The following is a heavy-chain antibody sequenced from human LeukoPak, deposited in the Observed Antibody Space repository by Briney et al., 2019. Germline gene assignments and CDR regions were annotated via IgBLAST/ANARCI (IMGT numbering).Heavy chain of an antibody. CDR3: AKELELLGRVPNFDY. CDR2: ISYDGSDK. V-gene: IGHV3-30*18. CDR1: GFTFSRYG. J-gene: IGHJ4*02. Sequence: PGRSLRLSCAASGFTFSRYGMHWVRQAPGKGLEWVAVISYDGSDKYYADSVNGRFTISRDNSKNTLYLQMNSLRAEDTAVYYCAKELELLGRVPNFDYWGQGTLVTVSS. D-gene: IGHD1-7*01.